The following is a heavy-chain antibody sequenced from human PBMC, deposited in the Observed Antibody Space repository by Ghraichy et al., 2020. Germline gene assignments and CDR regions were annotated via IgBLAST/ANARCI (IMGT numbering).Heavy chain of an antibody. J-gene: IGHJ3*02. D-gene: IGHD5-12*01. CDR1: GFTFSSYA. V-gene: IGHV3-30*04. CDR2: ISYDGSNK. CDR3: AREKDSGWTGGAFDI. Sequence: GESLNISCAASGFTFSSYAMHWVRQAPGKGLEWVAVISYDGSNKYYADSVKGRFTISRDNSKNTLYLQMNSLRAEDTAVYYCAREKDSGWTGGAFDIWGQGTMVTVSS.